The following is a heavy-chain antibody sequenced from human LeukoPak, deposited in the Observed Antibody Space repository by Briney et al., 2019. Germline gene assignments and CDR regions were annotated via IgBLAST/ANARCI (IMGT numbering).Heavy chain of an antibody. D-gene: IGHD7-27*01. CDR3: AKTGDYRDYFDY. CDR2: ISGSGGST. V-gene: IGHV3-23*01. J-gene: IGHJ4*02. Sequence: QAGGSLRLSCATSGFTFSSYSMNWVRQAPGKGLEWVSAISGSGGSTYYADSVKGRFTISRDNSKNTLYLQMNSLRAEDTAVYYCAKTGDYRDYFDYWGQGTLVTVSS. CDR1: GFTFSSYS.